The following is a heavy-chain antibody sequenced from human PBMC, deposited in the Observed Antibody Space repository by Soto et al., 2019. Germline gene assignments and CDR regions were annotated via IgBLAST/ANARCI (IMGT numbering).Heavy chain of an antibody. Sequence: GGSLRLSCAASGFTFSSYAMSWVRQAPGKGLEWVSAISGSGGSTYYADSVKGRFTISRDNSKNTLYLQMNSLRAEDTAVYYCATVGLVLLWFGEFPDWGQGTLVTVSS. CDR1: GFTFSSYA. CDR2: ISGSGGST. V-gene: IGHV3-23*01. CDR3: ATVGLVLLWFGEFPD. J-gene: IGHJ4*02. D-gene: IGHD3-10*01.